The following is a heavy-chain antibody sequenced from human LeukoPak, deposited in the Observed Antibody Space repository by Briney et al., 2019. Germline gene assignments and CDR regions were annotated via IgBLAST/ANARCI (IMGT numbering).Heavy chain of an antibody. Sequence: SESLSLTCAVYGWSFSGYYRSWIRHPPGKVLEWKGEINHSGSTNYTPTLKSRVTISVDTSKNQVSLKLSSGTAADTAVYYCARGAVYYGSVRQYYFDYWGQGTLVTVSS. J-gene: IGHJ4*02. CDR1: GWSFSGYY. CDR2: INHSGST. CDR3: ARGAVYYGSVRQYYFDY. V-gene: IGHV4-34*01. D-gene: IGHD3-10*01.